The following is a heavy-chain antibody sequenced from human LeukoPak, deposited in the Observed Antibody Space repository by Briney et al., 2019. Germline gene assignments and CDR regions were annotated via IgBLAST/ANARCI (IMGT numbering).Heavy chain of an antibody. CDR1: EYTFTGYY. D-gene: IGHD3-10*01. V-gene: IGHV1-18*04. Sequence: ASVKVSCKASEYTFTGYYIHWVRQAPGQGLEWMGWISAYNGNTNYAQKLQGRVTMTTDTSTSTAYMELRSLRSDDTAVYYCARRYGSGSSGTFDYWGQGTLVTVSS. CDR2: ISAYNGNT. J-gene: IGHJ4*02. CDR3: ARRYGSGSSGTFDY.